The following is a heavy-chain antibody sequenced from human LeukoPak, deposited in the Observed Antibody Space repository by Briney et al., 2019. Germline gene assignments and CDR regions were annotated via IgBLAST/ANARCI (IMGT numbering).Heavy chain of an antibody. CDR3: ARDSLFSYFDY. CDR1: GSPASSNT. J-gene: IGHJ4*02. Sequence: GSLGSSWAAPGSPASSNTMGGARQAPGRGLEWVSVIYSGGSTYYADSVKGRFTISRDNSKNTLYLQMNSLRAEDTAVYYCARDSLFSYFDYWGQGTLVTVSS. D-gene: IGHD2-21*01. V-gene: IGHV3-53*01. CDR2: IYSGGST.